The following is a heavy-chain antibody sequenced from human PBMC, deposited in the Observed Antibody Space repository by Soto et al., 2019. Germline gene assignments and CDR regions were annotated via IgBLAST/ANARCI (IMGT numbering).Heavy chain of an antibody. CDR3: AKDVEAVAAYYGMDV. Sequence: PVGSLRLSCAASGFTFSSYGMHWVRQAPGKGLDWVAVISSDGSNKYYADSVKARFTVSRDNSKNTLYLQMNGLRTEDTAVYYCAKDVEAVAAYYGMDVWGQGTTGTVSS. J-gene: IGHJ6*02. V-gene: IGHV3-30*18. D-gene: IGHD6-19*01. CDR2: ISSDGSNK. CDR1: GFTFSSYG.